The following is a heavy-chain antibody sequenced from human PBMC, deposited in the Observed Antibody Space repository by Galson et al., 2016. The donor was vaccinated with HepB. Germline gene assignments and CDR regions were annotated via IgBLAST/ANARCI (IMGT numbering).Heavy chain of an antibody. CDR3: ARETSEAFDF. CDR1: GFSFSAYS. V-gene: IGHV3-21*01. J-gene: IGHJ3*01. Sequence: SLRLSCATSGFSFSAYSINWVRQAPGRGLEWVSSISSRSAYIYYADSVKGRFSISRDDAKNSLYLQMNSLRAEDTAVYYCARETSEAFDFWGQGTTVTVSS. CDR2: ISSRSAYI.